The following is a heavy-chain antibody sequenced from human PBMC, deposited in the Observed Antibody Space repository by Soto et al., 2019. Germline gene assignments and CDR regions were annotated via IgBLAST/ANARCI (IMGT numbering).Heavy chain of an antibody. J-gene: IGHJ6*02. CDR2: ISAYNGNT. D-gene: IGHD2-2*01. Sequence: ASLKVSCKASGYSFTSYGISWVRQAPGQGLERMGWISAYNGNTNYEQKLQGRVTMTTDTSTSTAYMELRSLRSDDTAVYYCARVRCSSTSCYFGEDYYNYGLDFWGQGTTVTVSS. CDR3: ARVRCSSTSCYFGEDYYNYGLDF. CDR1: GYSFTSYG. V-gene: IGHV1-18*04.